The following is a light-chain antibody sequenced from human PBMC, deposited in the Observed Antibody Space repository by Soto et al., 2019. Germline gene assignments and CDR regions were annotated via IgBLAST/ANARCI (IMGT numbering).Light chain of an antibody. Sequence: QSALTQPPSASGSPGQSVTISCTGTSSDVGSYNYVSWYQQHPGEAPKLMIYEVSKRPSGVPDRFSGSKSGNTASLTVSGLQAEDEADYYCTSYAGSNNLGVFGGGTKVTVL. V-gene: IGLV2-8*01. J-gene: IGLJ2*01. CDR3: TSYAGSNNLGV. CDR1: SSDVGSYNY. CDR2: EVS.